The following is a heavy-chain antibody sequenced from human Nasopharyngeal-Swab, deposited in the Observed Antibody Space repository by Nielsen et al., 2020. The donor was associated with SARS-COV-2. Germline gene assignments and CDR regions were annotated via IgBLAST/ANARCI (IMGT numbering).Heavy chain of an antibody. CDR1: GFTFSSYA. CDR2: ISGSGGST. CDR3: AKYYGDYPYYYYMDV. V-gene: IGHV3-23*01. D-gene: IGHD4-17*01. J-gene: IGHJ6*03. Sequence: GGSLRLSCAASGFTFSSYAMSWVRQAPGKGLEWASAISGSGGSTYYADSVKGRFTISRDNSKNTLYLQMNSLRAEDTAVYYCAKYYGDYPYYYYMDVWGKGTTVTVSS.